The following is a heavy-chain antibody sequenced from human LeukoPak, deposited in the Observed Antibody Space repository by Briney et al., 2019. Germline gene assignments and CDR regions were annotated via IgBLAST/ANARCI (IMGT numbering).Heavy chain of an antibody. J-gene: IGHJ4*02. CDR2: ISGGGRDGT. CDR1: GFTFLHYG. CDR3: ARISGVAD. D-gene: IGHD2-15*01. Sequence: GGPLRLSCAASGFTFLHYGMSWVRQAPGKGLEWVSAISGGGRDGTFYADSVKGRFTISRDNAKNSLYLQMNSLRGEDTAVYYCARISGVADWGQGTRVTVSS. V-gene: IGHV3-21*04.